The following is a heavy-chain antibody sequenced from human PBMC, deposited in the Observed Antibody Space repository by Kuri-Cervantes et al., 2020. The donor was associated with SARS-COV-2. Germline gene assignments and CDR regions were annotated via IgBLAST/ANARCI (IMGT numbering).Heavy chain of an antibody. J-gene: IGHJ6*02. V-gene: IGHV4-61*08. Sequence: TLSLTCAASGGAISSGAYSCLWIRQPPGKGLQWIGYIYYSGRTHYNPSLKSRVTISVDPSQNQFSLKLSSVTAAAPAVYYCARDKVVPSAHYYYYGMDVRRQAPTVTVSS. CDR2: IYYSGRT. CDR1: GGAISSGAYS. D-gene: IGHD2-2*01. CDR3: ARDKVVPSAHYYYYGMDV.